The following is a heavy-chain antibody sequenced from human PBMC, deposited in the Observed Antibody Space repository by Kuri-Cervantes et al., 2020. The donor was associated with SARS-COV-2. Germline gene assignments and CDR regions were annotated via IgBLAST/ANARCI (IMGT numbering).Heavy chain of an antibody. J-gene: IGHJ6*02. V-gene: IGHV3-21*01. D-gene: IGHD5-18*01. CDR2: ISSSSSYI. CDR1: GFTFSSYS. CDR3: ARVHSYGPQDYYYYGMDV. Sequence: GESLKISCAASGFTFSSYSMNWVRQAPGKGLEWVSSISSSSSYIYYADPVKGRFTISRDNAKNSLYLQMNSLRAEDTAVYYCARVHSYGPQDYYYYGMDVWGQGTTVTVSS.